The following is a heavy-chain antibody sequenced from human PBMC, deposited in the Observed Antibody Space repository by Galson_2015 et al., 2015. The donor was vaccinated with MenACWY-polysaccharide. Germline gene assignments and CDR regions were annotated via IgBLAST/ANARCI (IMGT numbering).Heavy chain of an antibody. V-gene: IGHV3-23*01. CDR1: GFTFSSSA. CDR2: IDGGGANT. CDR3: MKGGWGSVFDY. Sequence: SLRLSCAASGFTFSSSAMTWVRQAPGKGLEWVSSIDGGGANTLHADSVKGRFTISRDNSKNTLYLQMNSLRAEDTAVYYCMKGGWGSVFDYWGQGTLVTVSS. D-gene: IGHD2-21*01. J-gene: IGHJ4*02.